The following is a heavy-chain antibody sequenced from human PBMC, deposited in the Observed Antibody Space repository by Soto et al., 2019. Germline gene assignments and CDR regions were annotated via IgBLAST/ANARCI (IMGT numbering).Heavy chain of an antibody. J-gene: IGHJ4*02. CDR2: ISYDGSNK. V-gene: IGHV3-30*03. Sequence: QVQLVESGGGVVQPGRSLRLSCAASGFTFSSYDMHWVRQAPGKGLEWVAVISYDGSNKYYADSVKGRFTISRDNSKNTLYLQMNSLRAEDTAVYYCAQSWGYNAALEFWGQGTLVTVSS. CDR1: GFTFSSYD. CDR3: AQSWGYNAALEF. D-gene: IGHD3-3*01.